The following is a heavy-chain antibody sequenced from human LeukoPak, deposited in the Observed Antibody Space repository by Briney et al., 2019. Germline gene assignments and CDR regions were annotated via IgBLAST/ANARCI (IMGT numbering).Heavy chain of an antibody. Sequence: PGGSLKLSCAASGFTFDDYAMHWVRQAPGKGLEWVSGISWNSGSIGYADSVKGRFTISRDNAKNSLYLQMNSLRAEDTALYYCAKDAGIAVAGSHFDYWGQGTLVTVSS. CDR2: ISWNSGSI. J-gene: IGHJ4*02. CDR3: AKDAGIAVAGSHFDY. D-gene: IGHD6-19*01. CDR1: GFTFDDYA. V-gene: IGHV3-9*01.